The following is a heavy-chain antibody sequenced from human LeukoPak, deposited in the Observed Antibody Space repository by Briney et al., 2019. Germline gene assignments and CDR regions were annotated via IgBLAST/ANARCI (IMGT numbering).Heavy chain of an antibody. CDR1: GFKFDDYG. V-gene: IGHV3-20*04. CDR3: AREGIYCVNGVCYLDY. CDR2: ISWNGGNT. D-gene: IGHD2-8*01. Sequence: PGGSLRLSCAASGFKFDDYGMSWVRQAPGKGLEWVSGISWNGGNTGYADSVKGRFTISRDNAKNFLFLQVNSLRADDTAFYYCAREGIYCVNGVCYLDYWGQGTMVTVSS. J-gene: IGHJ4*02.